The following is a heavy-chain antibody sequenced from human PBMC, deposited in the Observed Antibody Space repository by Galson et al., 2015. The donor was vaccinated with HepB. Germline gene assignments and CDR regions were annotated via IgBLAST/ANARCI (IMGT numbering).Heavy chain of an antibody. CDR2: IGSSGRT. D-gene: IGHD1-1*01. CDR1: GFTISDYG. CDR3: AVNMKRGTSDY. Sequence: SLRLSCAAAGFTISDYGIDWVRQPLGKGLEWVSGIGSSGRTYYTDSVKGRFTIPRDNSKNTVFLQMNSLRAEDTAEYFCAVNMKRGTSDYWGQGTRVTVSS. J-gene: IGHJ4*02. V-gene: IGHV3-23*01.